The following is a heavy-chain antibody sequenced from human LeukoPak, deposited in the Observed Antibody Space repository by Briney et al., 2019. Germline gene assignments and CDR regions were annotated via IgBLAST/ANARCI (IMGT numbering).Heavy chain of an antibody. CDR3: ARDRDIAAAAYYFDY. CDR1: GFTFSSYP. Sequence: PGGSLRLSCAASGFTFSSYPMHWVRQAPGKGLEWVAVISYDGSNKYYADSVKGRFTISRDNSKTTLYLQMSSLRAEDTAVYYCARDRDIAAAAYYFDYWGQGTLVTVSS. J-gene: IGHJ4*02. CDR2: ISYDGSNK. D-gene: IGHD6-13*01. V-gene: IGHV3-30-3*01.